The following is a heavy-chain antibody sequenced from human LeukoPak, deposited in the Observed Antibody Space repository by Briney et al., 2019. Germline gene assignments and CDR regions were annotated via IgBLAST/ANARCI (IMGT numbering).Heavy chain of an antibody. V-gene: IGHV3-23*01. CDR1: GFTFSSYA. J-gene: IGHJ6*02. CDR2: ISGSGGST. D-gene: IGHD3-22*01. Sequence: GSLRLSCAASGFTFSSYAMSWVRPAPGKGLELVSAISGSGGSTYYADSVKGRFTISRDNSKNTLYLQMNSLRAEDTAVYYCARYYDSSGYYEYGMDVWGQGTTVTVSS. CDR3: ARYYDSSGYYEYGMDV.